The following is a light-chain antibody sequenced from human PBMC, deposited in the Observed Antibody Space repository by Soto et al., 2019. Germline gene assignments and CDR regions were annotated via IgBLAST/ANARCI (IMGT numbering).Light chain of an antibody. Sequence: QSALTQPASVSGSPGQSITLSCTGSSSDVGRYNLVSWYQHHPGKAPKLIIYEAIKRPSGISDRFSGSKSGNTASLTISGLQAEDEADYYCCSYGGYSTLVVFGGGTKLTVL. V-gene: IGLV2-23*02. CDR3: CSYGGYSTLVV. J-gene: IGLJ2*01. CDR2: EAI. CDR1: SSDVGRYNL.